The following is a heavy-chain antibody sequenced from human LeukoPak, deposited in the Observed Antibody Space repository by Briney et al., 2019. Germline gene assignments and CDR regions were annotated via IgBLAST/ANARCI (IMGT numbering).Heavy chain of an antibody. Sequence: ASVKVSCKASGGTFSSYAISWVRQAPGQGLEWMGRIIPIFGTANYAQKFQGRVTITTDESTSTAYMELSSLRSEDTAVYSCARPRDYGDYVAFDIWGQGTMVTVSS. CDR3: ARPRDYGDYVAFDI. D-gene: IGHD4-17*01. J-gene: IGHJ3*02. CDR2: IIPIFGTA. V-gene: IGHV1-69*05. CDR1: GGTFSSYA.